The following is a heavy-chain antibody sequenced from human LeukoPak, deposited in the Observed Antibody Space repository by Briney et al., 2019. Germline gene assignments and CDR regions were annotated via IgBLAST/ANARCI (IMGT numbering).Heavy chain of an antibody. Sequence: ESGPALVKPTQTLTLTCTFSGLFLSTSGMCVSWIRQPPGKALEWLARIDWDDDRYYSTSLKPRLTISKDPSKNLVVLTMTNMDPVDTATYYCARASYNYGGNDFDYWGQGTLVTVSS. J-gene: IGHJ4*02. CDR1: GLFLSTSGMC. D-gene: IGHD4-23*01. V-gene: IGHV2-70*11. CDR2: IDWDDDR. CDR3: ARASYNYGGNDFDY.